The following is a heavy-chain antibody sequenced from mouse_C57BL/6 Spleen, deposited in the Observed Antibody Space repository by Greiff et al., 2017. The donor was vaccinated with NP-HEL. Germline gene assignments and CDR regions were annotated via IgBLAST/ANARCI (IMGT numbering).Heavy chain of an antibody. D-gene: IGHD2-3*01. CDR1: GYTFTSYW. J-gene: IGHJ3*01. Sequence: VQLQQSGAELVRPGTSVKLSCKASGYTFTSYWMHWVKQRPGQGLEWIGVIDPSDSYTNYNQQFKGKATLTVDTSSSTAYMQLSSLTSEDSAVYYCARTEGMGYDGYFWFAYWGQGTLVTVSA. CDR2: IDPSDSYT. CDR3: ARTEGMGYDGYFWFAY. V-gene: IGHV1-59*01.